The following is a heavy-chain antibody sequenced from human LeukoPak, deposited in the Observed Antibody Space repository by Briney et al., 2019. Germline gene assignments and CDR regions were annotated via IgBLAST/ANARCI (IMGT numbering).Heavy chain of an antibody. CDR3: ASARRGYCGGDCYPADAFDI. D-gene: IGHD2-21*02. CDR1: GGTFSSYA. J-gene: IGHJ3*02. CDR2: IIPIFGTA. V-gene: IGHV1-69*13. Sequence: GASVKVSCKASGGTFSSYAISWVRQAPGQGLEWMGGIIPIFGTANYAQKFQGRVTITADESTSTAYMELSSLRSEDTAVYYCASARRGYCGGDCYPADAFDIWGQGTMVTVSS.